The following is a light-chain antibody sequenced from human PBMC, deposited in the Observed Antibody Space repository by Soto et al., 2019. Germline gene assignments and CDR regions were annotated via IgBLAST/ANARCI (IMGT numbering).Light chain of an antibody. J-gene: IGKJ1*01. CDR2: AAS. CDR3: QQSYSSPPT. CDR1: QSISSY. V-gene: IGKV1-39*01. Sequence: DIQMTQSPSSLSASVGDGVTITCRASQSISSYVSWYQQKPGKAPKLLIFAASSLQSGVPSRFSGSRSGPDFTLTISSLQPEDFATYYCQQSYSSPPTFGQGTKVDIK.